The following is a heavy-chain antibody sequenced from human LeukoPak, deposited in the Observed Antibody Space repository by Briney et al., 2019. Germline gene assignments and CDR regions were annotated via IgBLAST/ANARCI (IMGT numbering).Heavy chain of an antibody. CDR3: ARRPAPYYYDSSGYSFDY. Sequence: SETLSLTCTVSGGSISSYYWSWIRQPPGKGLEWIGYIYYSGSTNYNPSLKSRVTISVDTSKNQFSLKLSSVTAADTAVYYCARRPAPYYYDSSGYSFDYWGQGTLVTVSS. J-gene: IGHJ4*02. CDR1: GGSISSYY. V-gene: IGHV4-59*08. CDR2: IYYSGST. D-gene: IGHD3-22*01.